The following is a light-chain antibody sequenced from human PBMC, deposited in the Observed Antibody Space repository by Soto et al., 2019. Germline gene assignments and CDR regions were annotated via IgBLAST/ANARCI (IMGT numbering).Light chain of an antibody. CDR3: YSFAGGATFV. J-gene: IGLJ2*01. Sequence: QSALTQPASVSGSPGQSITISCTGTSSDIGGYNLVSWYQQHPGKAPKLMIFEATKRPSGVSNRFSGSRSGNTASLTISALQPEDEADYSCYSFAGGATFVFGGGTKLTVL. CDR2: EAT. V-gene: IGLV2-23*02. CDR1: SSDIGGYNL.